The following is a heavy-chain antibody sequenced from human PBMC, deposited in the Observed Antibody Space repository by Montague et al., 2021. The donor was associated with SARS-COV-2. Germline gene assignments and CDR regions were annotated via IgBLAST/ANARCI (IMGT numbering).Heavy chain of an antibody. Sequence: SLRLSCAASGFTFGDYAINWVRQAPGKGLEWVASISGDGATAYYAESVXGRFAISRDNPKNTVLLQMDSLRVKDAAVYYCAKALYSGGFFFESGSDFWGQGTLVTVSS. D-gene: IGHD6-19*01. CDR2: ISGDGATA. J-gene: IGHJ4*02. V-gene: IGHV3-23*01. CDR3: AKALYSGGFFFESGSDF. CDR1: GFTFGDYA.